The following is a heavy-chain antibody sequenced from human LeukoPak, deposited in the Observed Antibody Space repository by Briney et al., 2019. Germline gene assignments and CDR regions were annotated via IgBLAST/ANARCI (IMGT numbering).Heavy chain of an antibody. CDR1: GFTFSSYG. CDR2: IRFDGSNT. Sequence: PPGGSLRLSCAASGFTFSSYGLHWVRQAPGKGLEWVAFIRFDGSNTHYTDSVKGRFTISRDNSKNTLYLQMNSLRAEDTAMYYCYYDILTVDYWGQGTLVTVSS. CDR3: YYDILTVDY. J-gene: IGHJ4*02. V-gene: IGHV3-30*02. D-gene: IGHD3-9*01.